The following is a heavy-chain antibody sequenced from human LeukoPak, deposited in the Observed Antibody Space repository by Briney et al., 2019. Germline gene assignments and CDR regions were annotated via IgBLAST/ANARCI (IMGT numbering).Heavy chain of an antibody. V-gene: IGHV3-9*01. CDR3: AKQYCSSTSCYKGNFGRWYFDL. J-gene: IGHJ2*01. CDR2: ISWNSGSI. CDR1: GFTFDDYA. D-gene: IGHD2-2*02. Sequence: GRSRRLSCAASGFTFDDYAMHWVRQAPGKGLEWVSGISWNSGSIGYADSVKGRFTISRDNAKNSLYLQMNSLRAEDTALYYCAKQYCSSTSCYKGNFGRWYFDLWGRGTLVTVSS.